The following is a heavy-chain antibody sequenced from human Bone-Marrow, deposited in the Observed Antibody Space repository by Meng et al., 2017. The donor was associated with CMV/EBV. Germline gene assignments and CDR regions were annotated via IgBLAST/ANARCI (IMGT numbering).Heavy chain of an antibody. J-gene: IGHJ3*02. CDR2: IYPGDSDT. Sequence: ETLSLTCKGSGYSFTSYWIGWVRQMPGKGLEWMGIIYPGDSDTRYSPSFQGQVTISADKSISTAYLQWSSLKASDTAMYYCARRRIAAAGSSDAFDIWGQGKMVTVSS. V-gene: IGHV5-51*01. D-gene: IGHD6-13*01. CDR1: GYSFTSYW. CDR3: ARRRIAAAGSSDAFDI.